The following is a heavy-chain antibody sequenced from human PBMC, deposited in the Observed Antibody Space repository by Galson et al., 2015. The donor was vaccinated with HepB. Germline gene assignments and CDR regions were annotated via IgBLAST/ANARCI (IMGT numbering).Heavy chain of an antibody. Sequence: SVKVSCKASGSDFINYAMYWVRQAPGQGLEWKGWINIGNDYTEYSEKFQARVTLTRDTSASTVYMQLSRLRSEDSAVYYCARWSPAGASDDALDIWGQGTMITVTS. CDR1: GSDFINYA. D-gene: IGHD2-2*01. J-gene: IGHJ3*02. CDR3: ARWSPAGASDDALDI. V-gene: IGHV1-3*04. CDR2: INIGNDYT.